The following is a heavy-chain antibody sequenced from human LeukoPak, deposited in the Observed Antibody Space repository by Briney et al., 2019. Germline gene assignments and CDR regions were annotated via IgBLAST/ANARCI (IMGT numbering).Heavy chain of an antibody. V-gene: IGHV3-23*01. D-gene: IGHD2-2*01. CDR1: GFTFSSYA. J-gene: IGHJ3*02. Sequence: GGSLRLSCAASGFTFSSYAMSWVRQAPGKGLEWVSAISGSGGSTYYADSVKGRFTISRDNSKNTLYLQMNSLRAEDTAVYYCAAYCSSTGCYFWVAFDIWGQGTMVTVSS. CDR2: ISGSGGST. CDR3: AAYCSSTGCYFWVAFDI.